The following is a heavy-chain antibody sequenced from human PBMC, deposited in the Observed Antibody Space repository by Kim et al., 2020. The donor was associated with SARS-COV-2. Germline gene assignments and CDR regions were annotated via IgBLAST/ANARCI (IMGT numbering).Heavy chain of an antibody. V-gene: IGHV3-9*01. CDR2: ISWNSGSI. CDR3: AKDNLRGRGYSYSYGSSHAFDI. CDR1: GFTFDDYA. D-gene: IGHD5-18*01. Sequence: GGSLRLSCAASGFTFDDYAMHWVRQAPGKGLEWVSGISWNSGSIGYADSVKGRFTISRDNAKNSLYLQMNSLRAEDTALYYCAKDNLRGRGYSYSYGSSHAFDIWGQGTMVTVSS. J-gene: IGHJ3*02.